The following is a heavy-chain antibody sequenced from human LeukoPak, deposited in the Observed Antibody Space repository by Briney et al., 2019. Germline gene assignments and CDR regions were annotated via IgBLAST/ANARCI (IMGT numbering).Heavy chain of an antibody. Sequence: GGSLRLSCEASGFTFSDKWMHWVRQTPGKGLMWVSRISPDGSVINYAGSVSGRFTISRDNAKNTLYLQMNSLRAEDTAVYYCARGFVVGATTFGYWGQGTLVTVSS. V-gene: IGHV3-74*01. CDR1: GFTFSDKW. D-gene: IGHD1-26*01. CDR2: ISPDGSVI. CDR3: ARGFVVGATTFGY. J-gene: IGHJ4*02.